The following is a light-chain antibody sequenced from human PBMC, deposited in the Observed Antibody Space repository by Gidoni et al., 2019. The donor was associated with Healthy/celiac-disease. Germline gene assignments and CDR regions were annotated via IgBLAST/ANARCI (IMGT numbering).Light chain of an antibody. Sequence: EIVLPQSPGTLSLSPGEIATLSCRASQSVSSSYLAWYQQKPGQAPRLLIYGASSRATGIPDRFSGSGSGTDFTLTISRLEPEDFAVYYCQQYGSSPSLFXPXTKVDIK. J-gene: IGKJ3*01. V-gene: IGKV3-20*01. CDR1: QSVSSSY. CDR3: QQYGSSPSL. CDR2: GAS.